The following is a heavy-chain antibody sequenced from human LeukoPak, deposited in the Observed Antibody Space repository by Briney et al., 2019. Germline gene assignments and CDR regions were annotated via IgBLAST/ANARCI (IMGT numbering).Heavy chain of an antibody. CDR1: GFSVNDNY. D-gene: IGHD4-17*01. CDR3: ARTNPVYGDYGY. J-gene: IGHJ4*02. CDR2: MFPDGRT. V-gene: IGHV3-53*01. Sequence: GGSLRLSCAVSGFSVNDNYMSWVRQARGKGPQWVSVMFPDGRTYYADSVKGRFTISRDLARNTLLLQMHSLRADDTAVHYCARTNPVYGDYGYWGQGTLVTVSS.